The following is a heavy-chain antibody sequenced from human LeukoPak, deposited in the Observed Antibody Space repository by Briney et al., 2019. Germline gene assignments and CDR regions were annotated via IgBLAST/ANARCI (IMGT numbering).Heavy chain of an antibody. V-gene: IGHV1-18*01. D-gene: IGHD4-17*01. Sequence: ASVKVSCKASGYTFTSYGISWVRQAPGQGLEWMGWISAYNGNTNYAQKLQGRVPMTTDTSTSTAYMELRSLRSDDTAVYYCAKEIYGDSTGGRFQHWGQGTLVTVSS. CDR2: ISAYNGNT. CDR3: AKEIYGDSTGGRFQH. J-gene: IGHJ1*01. CDR1: GYTFTSYG.